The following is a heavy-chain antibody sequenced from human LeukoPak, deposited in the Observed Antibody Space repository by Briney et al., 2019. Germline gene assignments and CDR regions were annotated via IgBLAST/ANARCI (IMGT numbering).Heavy chain of an antibody. V-gene: IGHV1-24*01. J-gene: IGHJ4*02. CDR2: FDPEDGET. CDR1: GYTLTTLS. D-gene: IGHD1-26*01. CDR3: ATVPEVGPYYFDY. Sequence: ASVKLSCKVSGYTLTTLSMHWVRQAPGKGLEWMGGFDPEDGETIYAQKFQGRVTMTEDTSTDTAYMELSSLRSEDTAVYYCATVPEVGPYYFDYWGQGTLVTVSS.